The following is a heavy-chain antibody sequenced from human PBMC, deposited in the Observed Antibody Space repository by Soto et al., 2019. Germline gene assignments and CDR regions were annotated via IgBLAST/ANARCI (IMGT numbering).Heavy chain of an antibody. CDR3: ARAEVAVAGSGWFDA. J-gene: IGHJ5*01. V-gene: IGHV4-30-4*01. D-gene: IGHD6-19*01. CDR1: GDSITSGDYY. Sequence: PSETLSLTCTVSGDSITSGDYYWSWVRQPPGKGLEWIGYIFYSGSTYYKASLKSRVTISLDMSRNKYSLRLTSVTAADTAVYYCARAEVAVAGSGWFDAWGHGTLVTVSS. CDR2: IFYSGST.